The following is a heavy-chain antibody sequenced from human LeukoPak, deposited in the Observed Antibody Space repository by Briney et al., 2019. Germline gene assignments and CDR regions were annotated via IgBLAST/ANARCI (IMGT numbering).Heavy chain of an antibody. Sequence: ASVKVSCKASGYTFTGYYMHWVRQAPGQGLEWMGWINPNSGGTNYAQKFQGRVTMTRDTSISTAYMELSRLRSDDTAVYYCARVPGTTDYFDYWGQGTLVTVSS. V-gene: IGHV1-2*02. J-gene: IGHJ4*02. CDR2: INPNSGGT. CDR3: ARVPGTTDYFDY. CDR1: GYTFTGYY. D-gene: IGHD1-1*01.